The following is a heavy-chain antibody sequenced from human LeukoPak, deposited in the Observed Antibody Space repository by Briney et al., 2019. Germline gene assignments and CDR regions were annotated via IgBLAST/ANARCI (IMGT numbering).Heavy chain of an antibody. CDR2: IYYSGST. Sequence: SETLSLTCTVSGASFFSNSWSWFRQPPGKGVEGMGIIYYSGSTNYNPSLKSRVTISVDTSKNQFSLRVSSVTAADTAVYYCARHLNNCGDDCYIFDYWGQGTLVTVSS. J-gene: IGHJ4*02. CDR3: ARHLNNCGDDCYIFDY. D-gene: IGHD2-21*01. V-gene: IGHV4-59*08. CDR1: GASFFSNS.